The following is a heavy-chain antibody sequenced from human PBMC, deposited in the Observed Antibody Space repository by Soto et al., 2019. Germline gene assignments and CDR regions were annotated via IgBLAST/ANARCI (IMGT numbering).Heavy chain of an antibody. CDR3: ASTGEAPEGDESGRGDAFDI. Sequence: QVQLVQSGSGVKKPGSSVKVSCKASGGTFSRYGFIWVREVPGQGLEWLGGIIPVSGTANYALKFQGRVTISVDRVASIGYMELTSLRSDDTAVYFCASTGEAPEGDESGRGDAFDIWGQGTEVTVSS. CDR1: GGTFSRYG. J-gene: IGHJ3*02. D-gene: IGHD1-26*01. CDR2: IIPVSGTA. V-gene: IGHV1-69*06.